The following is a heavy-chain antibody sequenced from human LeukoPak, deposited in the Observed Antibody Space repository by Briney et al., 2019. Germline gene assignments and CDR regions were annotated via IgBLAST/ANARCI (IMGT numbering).Heavy chain of an antibody. J-gene: IGHJ6*02. D-gene: IGHD3-16*01. V-gene: IGHV3-48*02. Sequence: GGSLRLSCAASGFTFSSYSMNSVRQAPGKGLKWVSYISSRSSNIYYADSVKGRFTISRDNAKNSLYLQMNSLRDEDTAVYYCARIPGGYYYAMDVWGQGTTVTVSS. CDR2: ISSRSSNI. CDR3: ARIPGGYYYAMDV. CDR1: GFTFSSYS.